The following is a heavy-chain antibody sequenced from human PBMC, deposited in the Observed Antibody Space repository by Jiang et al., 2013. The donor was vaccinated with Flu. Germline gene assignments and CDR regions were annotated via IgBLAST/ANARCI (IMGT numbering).Heavy chain of an antibody. J-gene: IGHJ4*02. CDR2: IWYDGTDK. CDR1: GFTFGSYG. CDR3: ARGWDRFDY. D-gene: IGHD1-26*01. V-gene: IGHV3-33*01. Sequence: VQLVESGGGVVQPGRSLRLSCVASGFTFGSYGMHWVRQAPGKGLEWVAVIWYDGTDKYYADSVKGRFSISRENSKNTLYLQMNSLRPEDTAVYYCARGWDRFDYWGQGTLVTVSS.